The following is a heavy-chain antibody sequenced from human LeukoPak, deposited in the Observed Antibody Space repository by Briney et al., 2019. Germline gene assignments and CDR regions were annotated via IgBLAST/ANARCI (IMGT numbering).Heavy chain of an antibody. CDR2: IYYSGST. V-gene: IGHV4-39*01. D-gene: IGHD6-19*01. CDR3: ASTVAGALYYYYYYMDV. CDR1: GGSISSSSYY. Sequence: KPSETLSLTCTVSGGSISSSSYYWGWIRQPPWKGLEWIGSIYYSGSTYYNPSLKSRVIISVDTSKNQFSLKLSSVTAADTAVYYCASTVAGALYYYYYYMDVWGKGTTVTVSS. J-gene: IGHJ6*03.